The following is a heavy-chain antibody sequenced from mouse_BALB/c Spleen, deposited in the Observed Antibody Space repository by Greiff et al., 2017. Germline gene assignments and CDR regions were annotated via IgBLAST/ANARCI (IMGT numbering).Heavy chain of an antibody. D-gene: IGHD2-3*01. CDR3: ARDGYYGFYAMDY. J-gene: IGHJ4*01. V-gene: IGHV5-6-5*01. CDR2: ISSGGST. CDR1: GFTFSSYA. Sequence: EVMLVESGGGLVKPGGSLKLSCAASGFTFSSYAMSWVRQTPEKRLEWVASISSGGSTYYPDSVKGRFTISRDNARNILYLQMSSLRSEDTAMYYCARDGYYGFYAMDYWGQGTSVTVSS.